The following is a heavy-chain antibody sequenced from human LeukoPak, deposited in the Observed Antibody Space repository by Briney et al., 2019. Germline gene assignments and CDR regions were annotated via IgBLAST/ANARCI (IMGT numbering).Heavy chain of an antibody. J-gene: IGHJ6*03. CDR3: ARDMVHRRNYYMDV. Sequence: GGSLRLSCAASGFTFSSYSMNWVRQAPGKGLEWVSSISSSSSYIYYADSVKGRFTISRDNAKNSLYLQMNSLRAEDTAVYYCARDMVHRRNYYMDVWGKGTTVTVSS. D-gene: IGHD1-14*01. CDR2: ISSSSSYI. CDR1: GFTFSSYS. V-gene: IGHV3-21*01.